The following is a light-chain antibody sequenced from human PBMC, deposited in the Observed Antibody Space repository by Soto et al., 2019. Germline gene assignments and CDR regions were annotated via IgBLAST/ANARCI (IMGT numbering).Light chain of an antibody. J-gene: IGLJ2*01. Sequence: SCELTQPPSVSVSPGQTASITCSGDKLGDKYACWYQQKPGQSLVLVIYQDSKRPSGIPERFSGSNSGNTATLTISGTQAMDEADYYCQAWDSSTSVFGGGTKVTAL. CDR3: QAWDSSTSV. CDR1: KLGDKY. CDR2: QDS. V-gene: IGLV3-1*01.